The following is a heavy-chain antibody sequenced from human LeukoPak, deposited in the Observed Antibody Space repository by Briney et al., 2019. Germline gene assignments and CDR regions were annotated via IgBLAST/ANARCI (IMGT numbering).Heavy chain of an antibody. CDR2: ISTSGST. CDR3: ARDVGSGWFNY. Sequence: SETLSLTCAVSGASPSTYYCSWIRQPAGKGLEWIGRISTSGSTNYNPSLKSRVTMSVDTSKNQFSLKLSSVTAADTAVYYCARDVGSGWFNYWGQGTLVTVSS. V-gene: IGHV4-4*07. D-gene: IGHD6-19*01. J-gene: IGHJ4*02. CDR1: GASPSTYY.